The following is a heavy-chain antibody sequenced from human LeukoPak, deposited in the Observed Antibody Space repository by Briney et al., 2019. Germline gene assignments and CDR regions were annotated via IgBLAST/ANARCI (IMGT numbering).Heavy chain of an antibody. J-gene: IGHJ4*02. D-gene: IGHD5-24*01. Sequence: ASVKVSCKASGYTFTGYYMNWVRQAPGQGLEWMGWINPSSSGANYTQNFQGRFTMTRDTSISTVYMELSRLTSDDTAVYYCARKSWGDGYNSGPLDYWGQGTLVTVSS. CDR1: GYTFTGYY. V-gene: IGHV1-2*02. CDR3: ARKSWGDGYNSGPLDY. CDR2: INPSSSGA.